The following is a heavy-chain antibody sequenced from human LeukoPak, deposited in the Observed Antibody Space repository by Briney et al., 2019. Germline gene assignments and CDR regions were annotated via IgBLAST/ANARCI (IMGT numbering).Heavy chain of an antibody. CDR3: ARGVYIAAAQYGY. CDR1: GGSISSYY. D-gene: IGHD6-13*01. CDR2: IHYNGTT. J-gene: IGHJ4*02. Sequence: PSETLSLTCTVSGGSISSYYWSWIRQPPGKGLEWIGYIHYNGTTNYNPSLKSRVTISVDTSKNQFSLKLSSVTAADTAVYYCARGVYIAAAQYGYWGQGTLVTVSS. V-gene: IGHV4-59*01.